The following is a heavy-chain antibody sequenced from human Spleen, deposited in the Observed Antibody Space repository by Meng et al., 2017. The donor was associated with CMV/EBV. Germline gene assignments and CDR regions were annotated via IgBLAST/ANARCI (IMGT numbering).Heavy chain of an antibody. D-gene: IGHD1-1*01. CDR3: AGHRTRGDY. J-gene: IGHJ4*02. V-gene: IGHV3-21*01. CDR1: GFTFSNQW. Sequence: GGSLRLSCVASGFTFSNQWMRWVRQVPGKGLVWVSNISSSSSYIYYADSVKGRFTISRDNAKNSLYLQMNSLRAEDTAVYYCAGHRTRGDYWGQGTLVTVSS. CDR2: ISSSSSYI.